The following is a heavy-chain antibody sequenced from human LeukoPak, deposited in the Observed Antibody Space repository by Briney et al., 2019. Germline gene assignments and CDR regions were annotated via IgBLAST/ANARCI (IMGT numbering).Heavy chain of an antibody. J-gene: IGHJ5*02. D-gene: IGHD2-2*02. CDR1: DGSMTSGSYY. CDR3: ARDLGFQYQLLYSAGWFDP. V-gene: IGHV4-39*02. CDR2: IHYSGST. Sequence: SETLSLTCTVSDGSMTSGSYYWGWIRQPPGKGLEWIANIHYSGSTYYNPSLKSRVTISVDTSKNQFSLNLSSVTAADTAVYYCARDLGFQYQLLYSAGWFDPWGQGTLVTVSS.